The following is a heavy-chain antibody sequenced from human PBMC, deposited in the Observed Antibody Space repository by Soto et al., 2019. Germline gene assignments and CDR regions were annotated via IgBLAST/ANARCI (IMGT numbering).Heavy chain of an antibody. CDR3: AKDMWQLSVSVGLYDY. D-gene: IGHD6-6*01. CDR2: ISYDGSKK. Sequence: GGSLRLSCAASGFTFSSYGMHWVRQAPGKGLEWVAVISYDGSKKYYADSVKGRFTISRDNSKNTLYLQMNSLRAEDTAVYYCAKDMWQLSVSVGLYDYWGQGTLVTVSS. CDR1: GFTFSSYG. V-gene: IGHV3-30*18. J-gene: IGHJ4*02.